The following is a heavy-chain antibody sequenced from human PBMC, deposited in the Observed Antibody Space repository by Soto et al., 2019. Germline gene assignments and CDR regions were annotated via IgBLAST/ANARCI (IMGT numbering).Heavy chain of an antibody. J-gene: IGHJ4*02. D-gene: IGHD3-22*01. Sequence: EVQLVESGGGLVKPGGSLRLSCAASGFSFSNAWMKWVRQAPGKGLEWVGRIKSEANGGTTDHAAAVKGRFIISRDDSKNMLFLQRDSLITEDSAIYYCDYYRDSSARHVDFWGQGTLVTVSS. CDR1: GFSFSNAW. CDR2: IKSEANGGTT. CDR3: DYYRDSSARHVDF. V-gene: IGHV3-15*07.